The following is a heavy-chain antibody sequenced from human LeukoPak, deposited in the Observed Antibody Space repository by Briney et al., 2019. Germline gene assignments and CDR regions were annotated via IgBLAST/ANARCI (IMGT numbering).Heavy chain of an antibody. J-gene: IGHJ5*02. D-gene: IGHD1-26*01. CDR3: ATYYLGGFDP. V-gene: IGHV1-24*01. CDR1: GYTFTSYD. Sequence: ASVKVSCKASGYTFTSYDINWVRQATGQGLEWMGGFDPEDGETIYAQKFQGRVTMTEDTSTDTAYMELSSLRSEDTAVYYCATYYLGGFDPWGQGTLVTVSS. CDR2: FDPEDGET.